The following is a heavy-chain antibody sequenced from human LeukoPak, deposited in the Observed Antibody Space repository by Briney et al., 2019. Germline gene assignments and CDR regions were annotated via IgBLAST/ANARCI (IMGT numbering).Heavy chain of an antibody. D-gene: IGHD3-10*01. J-gene: IGHJ4*02. Sequence: GGSLRLSCAASGFTFSSYAMHWVRQAPGKGLEWVAVISYDGSNKYYADSVKGRFTISRDNSKNTLYLQMNSLRAEDTAVYYCAGDLGPYQNFGELFYWGQGTLVTVSS. V-gene: IGHV3-30-3*01. CDR2: ISYDGSNK. CDR1: GFTFSSYA. CDR3: AGDLGPYQNFGELFY.